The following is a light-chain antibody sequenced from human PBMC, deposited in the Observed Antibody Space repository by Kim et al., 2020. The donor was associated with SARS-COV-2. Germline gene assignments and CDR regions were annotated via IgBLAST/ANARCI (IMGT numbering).Light chain of an antibody. CDR1: QSVLYSSNNKNC. V-gene: IGKV4-1*01. CDR2: WAS. J-gene: IGKJ3*01. Sequence: DIVMTQSPDSLAVSLGERATINCKSSQSVLYSSNNKNCLAWYQQKPGQPPNLLIYWASTRESGVPDRFSGSGSGTDFTLTISSLQAEDVAVYYCQQYYTTPFTFGPGTKVDIK. CDR3: QQYYTTPFT.